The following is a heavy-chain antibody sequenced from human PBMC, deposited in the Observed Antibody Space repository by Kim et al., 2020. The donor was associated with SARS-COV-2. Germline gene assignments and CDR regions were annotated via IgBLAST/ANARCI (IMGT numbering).Heavy chain of an antibody. CDR1: GFTFSSYA. CDR2: ISYDGSNK. Sequence: GGSLRLSCAASGFTFSSYAMHWVRQAPGKGLEWVAVISYDGSNKYYADSVKGRFTISRDNSKNTLYLQMNSLRAEDTAVYYCARDWYDFWSGYYYYYYGMDVWGQGTTVTVSS. D-gene: IGHD3-3*01. CDR3: ARDWYDFWSGYYYYYYGMDV. V-gene: IGHV3-30-3*01. J-gene: IGHJ6*02.